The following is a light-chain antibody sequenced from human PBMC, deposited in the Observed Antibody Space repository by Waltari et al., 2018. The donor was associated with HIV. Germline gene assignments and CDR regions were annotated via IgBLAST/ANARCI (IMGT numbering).Light chain of an antibody. Sequence: QSALTPPASASGSPGQPLTISCTGNSNDVGGSNFVSWHPQPPGEAPKLISHDLSARPSGISHRFSGSQSGNAASLTISGLQTEDESDYYCSSYTSRVAYVYGSETRVTVL. CDR3: SSYTSRVAYV. CDR2: DLS. CDR1: SNDVGGSNF. J-gene: IGLJ1*01. V-gene: IGLV2-14*03.